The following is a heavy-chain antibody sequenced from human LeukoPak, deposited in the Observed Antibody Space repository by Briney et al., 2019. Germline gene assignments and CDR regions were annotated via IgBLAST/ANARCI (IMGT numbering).Heavy chain of an antibody. CDR2: IYYSGST. CDR3: ARDHGWFDP. CDR1: GGSISSYY. J-gene: IGHJ5*02. V-gene: IGHV4-59*01. Sequence: PETLSLTCTVSGGSISSYYWSWIRQPPGKGLEWIGYIYYSGSTNYNPSLKSRVTISVDTSKNQFSLKLSSVTAADTAVYYCARDHGWFDPWGQGTLVTVSS.